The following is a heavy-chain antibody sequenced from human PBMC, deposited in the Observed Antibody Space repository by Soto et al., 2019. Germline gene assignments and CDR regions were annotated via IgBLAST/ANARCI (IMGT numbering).Heavy chain of an antibody. CDR1: GFSFSTYG. V-gene: IGHV3-30*18. CDR3: AKVIRADSTSSNFYYYSGMDV. J-gene: IGHJ6*02. Sequence: QVQMVESGGGVVQPGRSLRLSCAASGFSFSTYGMHWVRQAPGKGLEWMAVISNDGSNKYYADSVKGRFTISRDNSKDTLFLQMNSLRGEDTAISYCAKVIRADSTSSNFYYYSGMDVWGHGTTVTVSS. D-gene: IGHD6-6*01. CDR2: ISNDGSNK.